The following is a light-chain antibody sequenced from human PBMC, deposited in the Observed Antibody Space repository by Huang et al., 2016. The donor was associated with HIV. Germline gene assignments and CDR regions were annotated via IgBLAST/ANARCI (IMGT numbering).Light chain of an antibody. CDR2: GAS. V-gene: IGKV3-15*01. Sequence: EIVMTQSPATLSVSPGERATLSCRASQSVSKNLAWYQRRPGQVPRLLIYGASTRASGIPARFSGSGSGTEFTLTISSLQSEDFAVYYCQHYNNWPYSFGQGTKLEI. CDR3: QHYNNWPYS. CDR1: QSVSKN. J-gene: IGKJ2*03.